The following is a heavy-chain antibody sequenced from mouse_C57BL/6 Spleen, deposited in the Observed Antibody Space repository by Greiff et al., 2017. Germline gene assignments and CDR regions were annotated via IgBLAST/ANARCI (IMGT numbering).Heavy chain of an antibody. D-gene: IGHD1-1*01. J-gene: IGHJ1*03. CDR3: ARRVYYGSSYGYFDV. CDR1: GYTFTTYP. V-gene: IGHV1-47*01. CDR2: FHPYNDDT. Sequence: VQLQQSGAELVKPGASVKMSCKASGYTFTTYPIEWMKQNHGKSLEWIGNFHPYNDDTKYNEKFKGKATLTVEKSSSTVYLELSRLTSDDSAVYYCARRVYYGSSYGYFDVWGTGTTVTVSA.